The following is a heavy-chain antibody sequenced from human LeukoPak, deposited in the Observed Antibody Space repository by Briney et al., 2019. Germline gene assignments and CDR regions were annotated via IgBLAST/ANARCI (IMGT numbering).Heavy chain of an antibody. V-gene: IGHV1-2*02. D-gene: IGHD4-11*01. CDR2: IKPGNGVT. CDR3: AKDNYPCGSFDF. Sequence: ASVKVSCKTSGYTFTAYDLHWVRQAPGQGPEWLGWIKPGNGVTRYAQKFQGRVTITSDTSITTAYMELSSLKPDDTGVYYCAKDNYPCGSFDFWGQGALVTVSS. CDR1: GYTFTAYD. J-gene: IGHJ4*02.